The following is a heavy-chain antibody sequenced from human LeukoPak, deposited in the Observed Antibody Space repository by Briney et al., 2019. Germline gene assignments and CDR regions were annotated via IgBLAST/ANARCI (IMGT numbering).Heavy chain of an antibody. CDR1: GFTFSSYA. Sequence: GGSLRLSCAASGFTFSSYAMSWVRQAPGKGLEWASAISGSGGSTYYADSVKGRFTISRDNSKNTLYLQMNSLRAEDTAVYYCAKDRGDRYCSSNSCSHFDYWGQGTLVTVSS. V-gene: IGHV3-23*01. CDR2: ISGSGGST. CDR3: AKDRGDRYCSSNSCSHFDY. D-gene: IGHD2-2*01. J-gene: IGHJ4*02.